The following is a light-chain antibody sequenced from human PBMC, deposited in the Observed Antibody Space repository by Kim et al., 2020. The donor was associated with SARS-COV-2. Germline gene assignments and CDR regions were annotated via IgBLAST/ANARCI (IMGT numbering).Light chain of an antibody. J-gene: IGKJ5*01. CDR2: GAS. CDR3: QHYGSSIT. CDR1: QSVSSCY. Sequence: LSPGERATLSCRASQSVSSCYLAWYQQRPGPAPLLLIYGASSSATGIPDRFSGGASGTYFTLTISILEAEDSAVYYCQHYGSSITFGQGTRLEIK. V-gene: IGKV3-20*01.